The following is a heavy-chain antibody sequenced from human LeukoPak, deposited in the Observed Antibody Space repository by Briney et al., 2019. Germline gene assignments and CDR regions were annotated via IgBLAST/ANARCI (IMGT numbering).Heavy chain of an antibody. Sequence: PGGSLRLSCAASGFTFSSHGMSWVRQAPGKGLQWVSVIYSGGSTYYADSVKGRFTISRDNSKNTLYLQMNSLRAEDTAVYYCARQDRYRYYYDSSGHISHWGQGTLVTVSS. CDR3: ARQDRYRYYYDSSGHISH. D-gene: IGHD3-22*01. CDR2: IYSGGST. V-gene: IGHV3-53*01. J-gene: IGHJ1*01. CDR1: GFTFSSHG.